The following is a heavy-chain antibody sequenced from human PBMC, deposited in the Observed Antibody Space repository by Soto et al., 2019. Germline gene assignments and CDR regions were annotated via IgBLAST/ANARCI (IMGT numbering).Heavy chain of an antibody. V-gene: IGHV3-23*01. CDR1: GFTFSSDA. CDR2: ISGSGGST. J-gene: IGHJ6*02. CDR3: AKEDQVLVALSGYYYYGMDV. D-gene: IGHD5-12*01. Sequence: GGSLRLSCAASGFTFSSDAMSWVRQAPVKGLEWVSAISGSGGSTYYADSVKGRFTISRDNSKNTLYLQMNSLRAEDTAVYYCAKEDQVLVALSGYYYYGMDVWGQGTTVTVSS.